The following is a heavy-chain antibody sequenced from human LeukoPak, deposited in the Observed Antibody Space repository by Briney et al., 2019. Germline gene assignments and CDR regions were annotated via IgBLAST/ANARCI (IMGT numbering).Heavy chain of an antibody. D-gene: IGHD3-22*01. CDR3: ARDKKAGYYYDSSGYLNDY. V-gene: IGHV1-18*01. Sequence: ASVKVSCKASGGTFSSYAISWVRQAPGQGLEWMGWISAYNGNTNYAQKLQGRVTMTTDTSTSTAYMELRSLRSDDTAVYYCARDKKAGYYYDSSGYLNDYWGQGTLVTVSS. CDR1: GGTFSSYA. CDR2: ISAYNGNT. J-gene: IGHJ4*02.